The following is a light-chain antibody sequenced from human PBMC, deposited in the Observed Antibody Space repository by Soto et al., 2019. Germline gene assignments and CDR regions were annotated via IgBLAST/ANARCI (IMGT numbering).Light chain of an antibody. Sequence: QSVLTQPASVSGSPGQSITISCTGTSSDVGGYNYVSWYQQHPGKAPKLMIYDVSNRPSGVSNRFSGSKSGNTASLTISGLQAEDEADSYCSSYTSSSTLYVVFGGGTQLTVL. CDR3: SSYTSSSTLYVV. CDR2: DVS. V-gene: IGLV2-14*01. CDR1: SSDVGGYNY. J-gene: IGLJ2*01.